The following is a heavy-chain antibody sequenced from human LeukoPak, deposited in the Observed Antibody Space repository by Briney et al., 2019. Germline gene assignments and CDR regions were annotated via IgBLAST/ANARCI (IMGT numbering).Heavy chain of an antibody. J-gene: IGHJ3*02. CDR1: GGSISSYY. V-gene: IGHV4-4*07. Sequence: SETLSLTCTVSGGSISSYYWSWIRQPAGKGLEWIGRIYTSGSTNYNPSLKSRVTMSVDTSKTQFSLKLSSVTAADTAVYYCARMGCSSTSCYMRGPNAFDIWGQGTMVTVSS. D-gene: IGHD2-2*01. CDR2: IYTSGST. CDR3: ARMGCSSTSCYMRGPNAFDI.